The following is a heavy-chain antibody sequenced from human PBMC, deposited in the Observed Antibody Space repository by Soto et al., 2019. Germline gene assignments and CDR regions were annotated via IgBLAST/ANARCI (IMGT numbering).Heavy chain of an antibody. J-gene: IGHJ5*02. D-gene: IGHD6-13*01. CDR3: ASQGIGWYWFDP. Sequence: QVQLVQSGTEVKKPGSSVKVSCKASGGTFSSYAISWVRQAPGQGLGWMGGIIPIFGTANYAQKFQGRVTITADESTSTAYMELSSLRSEDTAVYYCASQGIGWYWFDPWGQGTLVTVSS. V-gene: IGHV1-69*01. CDR2: IIPIFGTA. CDR1: GGTFSSYA.